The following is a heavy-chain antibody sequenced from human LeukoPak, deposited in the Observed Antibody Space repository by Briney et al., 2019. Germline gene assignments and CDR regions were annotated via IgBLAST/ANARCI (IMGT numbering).Heavy chain of an antibody. CDR2: IILMFGTT. CDR3: TRYEHKGSAPFNY. V-gene: IGHV1-69*13. D-gene: IGHD3-10*01. CDR1: GGTFRSAA. J-gene: IGHJ4*02. Sequence: SVKVSCKASGGTFRSAAMSWVRQAPGQGLEWVGHIILMFGTTTYAQKFQGRVTITADESTRTVHMEVNSLTSDDTAIYYCTRYEHKGSAPFNYWGQGTLVIVSS.